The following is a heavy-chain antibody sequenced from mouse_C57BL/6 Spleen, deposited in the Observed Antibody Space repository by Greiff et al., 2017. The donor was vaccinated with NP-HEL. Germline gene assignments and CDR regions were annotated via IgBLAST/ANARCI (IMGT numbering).Heavy chain of an antibody. V-gene: IGHV5-16*01. J-gene: IGHJ1*03. Sequence: EVKLVESEGGLVQPGSSMKLSCTASGFTFSDYYMAWVRQVPEKGLEWVAHINYDGSSTYYLDSLKSRFIISRDNAKNILYLQMSSLKSEDTATYYCARDLYYGSSHWYFDVWGTGTTVTVSS. CDR1: GFTFSDYY. CDR3: ARDLYYGSSHWYFDV. CDR2: INYDGSST. D-gene: IGHD1-1*01.